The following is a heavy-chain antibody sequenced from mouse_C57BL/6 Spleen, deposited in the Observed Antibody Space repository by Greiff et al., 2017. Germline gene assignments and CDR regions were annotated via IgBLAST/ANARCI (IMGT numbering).Heavy chain of an antibody. CDR1: GYTFTSYW. V-gene: IGHV1-5*01. Sequence: EVQLQQSGTVLARPGASVKMSCKTSGYTFTSYWMHWVQQRPGQGLEWIGAIYPGNSDTSYNQKFKGKATLTAVTSASTAYMELSSLTNEDSAVYYCTGFAYWGQGTLVTVSA. J-gene: IGHJ3*01. CDR2: IYPGNSDT. CDR3: TGFAY.